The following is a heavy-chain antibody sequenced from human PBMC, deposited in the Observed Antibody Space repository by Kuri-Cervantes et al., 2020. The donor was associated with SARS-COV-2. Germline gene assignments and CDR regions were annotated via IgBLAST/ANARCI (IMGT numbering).Heavy chain of an antibody. CDR2: FDLEQRET. V-gene: IGHV1-24*01. D-gene: IGHD6-19*01. Sequence: ASVKVSCKVSGYTLTELSMNWVRQAPGKGLEWMGGFDLEQRETLYAQKFEGRVIMTEDPSTDTAYMELSSLRSDDTAVYYCARDGNPSSGWYYYYYGMDVWGQGTTVTVSS. CDR3: ARDGNPSSGWYYYYYGMDV. J-gene: IGHJ6*02. CDR1: GYTLTELS.